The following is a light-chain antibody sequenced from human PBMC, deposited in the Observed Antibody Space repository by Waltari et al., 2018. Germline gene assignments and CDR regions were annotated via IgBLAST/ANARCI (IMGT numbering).Light chain of an antibody. CDR3: HQYTNWPWT. CDR1: QSVDGN. CDR2: GVS. Sequence: EIVMTQSPDIVSVSPGERITLSCRASQSVDGNLAWYQQKPGQAPRLLVHGVSIRASGIPARFSGSASGTEFTLTISGLQSEDCAVYHCHQYTNWPWTYSQGTKVEIK. V-gene: IGKV3D-15*01. J-gene: IGKJ1*01.